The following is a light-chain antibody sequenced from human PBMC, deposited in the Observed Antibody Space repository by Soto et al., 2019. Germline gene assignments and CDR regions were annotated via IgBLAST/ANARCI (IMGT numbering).Light chain of an antibody. Sequence: DFQMTPSPSSLSASVGNRVTITCRARQGISSWLAWYQQKPPKAPKSLIYAASSFQSGFPSRFSRSGSGTDLTLTTSSLQPEDFETEYCQHYNSYPLTFGGGTKVEIK. CDR3: QHYNSYPLT. V-gene: IGKV1D-16*01. CDR1: QGISSW. CDR2: AAS. J-gene: IGKJ4*01.